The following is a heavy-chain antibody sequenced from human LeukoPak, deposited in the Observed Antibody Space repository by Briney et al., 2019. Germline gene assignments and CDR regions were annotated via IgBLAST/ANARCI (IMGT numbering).Heavy chain of an antibody. CDR3: ARAILWFGELLYENDY. D-gene: IGHD3-10*01. CDR2: ISTSSSYI. V-gene: IGHV3-21*01. CDR1: GFTFSSYS. J-gene: IGHJ4*02. Sequence: KPGGSLRLSCAASGFTFSSYSMNWVRQAPGKGLEWVSSISTSSSYIYYADSVKGRFTISRDNAKNSLYLQMNSLRAEDTAVYYCARAILWFGELLYENDYWGQGTLVTVSS.